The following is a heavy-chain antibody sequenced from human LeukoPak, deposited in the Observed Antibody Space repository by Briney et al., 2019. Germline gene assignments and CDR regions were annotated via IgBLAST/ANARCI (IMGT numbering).Heavy chain of an antibody. CDR3: ARDSRIAAAGNAFDI. CDR1: GFTVSSNY. D-gene: IGHD6-13*01. V-gene: IGHV3-53*04. J-gene: IGHJ3*02. CDR2: IYSGGST. Sequence: GGSLRLSCAASGFTVSSNYMSWVRQAPGKGLEWVSVIYSGGSTYYADSVKGRFTISRHNSKNTLYLQMNSLRSDDTAVYYCARDSRIAAAGNAFDIWGQGTMVTVSS.